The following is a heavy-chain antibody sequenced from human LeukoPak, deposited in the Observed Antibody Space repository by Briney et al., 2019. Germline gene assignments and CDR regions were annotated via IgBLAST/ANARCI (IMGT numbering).Heavy chain of an antibody. Sequence: ASVKVSCKASGGTFSSYAISWVRQAPGQGLEWMGGIIPIFGTANYAQKFQGRVTITADESTSTAYMELSSLRSEDTAVYYCARVIPRWLQPQKRENWFDPWGQGTLVTVSS. CDR2: IIPIFGTA. V-gene: IGHV1-69*13. J-gene: IGHJ5*02. CDR1: GGTFSSYA. CDR3: ARVIPRWLQPQKRENWFDP. D-gene: IGHD5-24*01.